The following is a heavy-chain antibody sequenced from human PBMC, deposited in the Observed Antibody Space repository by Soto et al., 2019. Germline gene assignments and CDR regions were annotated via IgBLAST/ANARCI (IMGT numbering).Heavy chain of an antibody. CDR1: GGSISSYY. J-gene: IGHJ4*02. D-gene: IGHD4-4*01. V-gene: IGHV4-59*08. CDR2: IYYSGST. Sequence: SETLSLTCTVSGGSISSYYWSWIRQPPGKGLEWIGYIYYSGSTNYNPSLKSRVTISVDTSKNQFSLKLSSVTAADTAVYYCATFRTTVTTFDYWGQGTLVTVSS. CDR3: ATFRTTVTTFDY.